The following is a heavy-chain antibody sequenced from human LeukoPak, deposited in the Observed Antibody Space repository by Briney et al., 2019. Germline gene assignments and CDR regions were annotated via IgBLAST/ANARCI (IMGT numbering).Heavy chain of an antibody. V-gene: IGHV4-4*07. CDR1: GGSISSYY. Sequence: SETLSLTCTVSGGSISSYYWSWFRQPAGKGLEWIGRIYSSGSTNYNPSLKSRLTMSVDTSKNQFSLRLSSVTAADTAVYYCARVLGWAGFDYWGQGTLVTVSS. CDR2: IYSSGST. D-gene: IGHD6-19*01. CDR3: ARVLGWAGFDY. J-gene: IGHJ4*02.